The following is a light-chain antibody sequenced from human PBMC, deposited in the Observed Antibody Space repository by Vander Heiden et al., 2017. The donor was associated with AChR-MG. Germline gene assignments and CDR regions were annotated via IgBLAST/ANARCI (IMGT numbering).Light chain of an antibody. CDR2: GNS. Sequence: QSLPTQPAPRSGAPAHGVTVSCTGSSSDIGAGYDVPWYQQLPGTAPKLLIYGNSNRPSGVPDRFSGSKSGTSASLAITGLQAEDEADYYCQPYDSSLSGGVVFGGGTKLTVL. CDR1: SSDIGAGYD. V-gene: IGLV1-40*01. J-gene: IGLJ2*01. CDR3: QPYDSSLSGGVV.